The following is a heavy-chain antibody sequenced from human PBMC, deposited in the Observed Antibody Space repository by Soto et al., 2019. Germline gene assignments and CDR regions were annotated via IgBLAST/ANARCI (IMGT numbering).Heavy chain of an antibody. CDR2: IDWADDK. D-gene: IGHD5-18*01. Sequence: SGPTLVNPTQTLTLTCTFSGFSLSTTGMCVSWIRQPPGKALEWLALIDWADDKYYSTSLKTRLTISKDTSKHQVVLTMTNVEPVDTDTYFCSRAVGGFTYGYHDYWGQGTLVTVSS. CDR1: GFSLSTTGMC. CDR3: SRAVGGFTYGYHDY. V-gene: IGHV2-70*01. J-gene: IGHJ4*02.